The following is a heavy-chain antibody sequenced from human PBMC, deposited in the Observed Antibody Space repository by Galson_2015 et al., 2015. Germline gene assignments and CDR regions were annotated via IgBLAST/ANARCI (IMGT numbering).Heavy chain of an antibody. CDR1: GFTFSSYA. V-gene: IGHV3-30-3*01. J-gene: IGHJ2*01. D-gene: IGHD4-23*01. Sequence: SLRLSCAASGFTFSSYAMHWVSQAPGKGLEWVAVISYDGSNKYYADSVKGRFTISRDNSKNTLYLQMNSLRAEDTAMYYCARDYGGNSHFYWYFDLWGRGTLVTVSS. CDR2: ISYDGSNK. CDR3: ARDYGGNSHFYWYFDL.